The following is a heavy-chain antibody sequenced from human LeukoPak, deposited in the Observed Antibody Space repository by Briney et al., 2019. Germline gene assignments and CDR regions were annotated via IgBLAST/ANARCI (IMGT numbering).Heavy chain of an antibody. CDR3: ARDKGATSAVDY. CDR2: ISSSSSYI. J-gene: IGHJ4*02. V-gene: IGHV3-21*01. Sequence: GGSLRLSCAASGFTFSSYSMNWVRQAPGKGLEWVSSISSSSSYIYYADSVKGRFTISRDNAKNSLYLQMNSLRAEDTAVYYCARDKGATSAVDYWGQGTLVTVSS. CDR1: GFTFSSYS. D-gene: IGHD1-26*01.